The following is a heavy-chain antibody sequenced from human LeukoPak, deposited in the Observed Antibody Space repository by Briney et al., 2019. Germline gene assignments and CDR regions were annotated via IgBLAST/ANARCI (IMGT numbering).Heavy chain of an antibody. V-gene: IGHV3-49*04. CDR2: IRNKANGGTT. CDR1: GFTFSGYA. Sequence: PGGSLRLSCTTSGFTFSGYAVSWVRQAPGKGLEWIGFIRNKANGGTTEYDASVKGRFTISRDDSKTIAHLQMSSLKTEDTAVYYCSRFYSSGWASGAFDIWGQGTMVTVSS. D-gene: IGHD3-22*01. J-gene: IGHJ3*02. CDR3: SRFYSSGWASGAFDI.